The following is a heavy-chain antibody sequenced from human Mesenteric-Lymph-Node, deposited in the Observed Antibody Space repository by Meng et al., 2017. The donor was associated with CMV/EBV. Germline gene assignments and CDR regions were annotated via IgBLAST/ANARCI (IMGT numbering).Heavy chain of an antibody. CDR1: GYTFTSYD. J-gene: IGHJ5*02. CDR2: MNPNSGNT. D-gene: IGHD2-2*01. Sequence: ASVKVSCKASGYTFTSYDINWVRQATGQGLEWMGWMNPNSGNTGYAQKFQGRVTMTRNTSISTAYMELSSLRSEDTAVYYCARAPQVVVTEDWFDPWGQGTLVTVSS. V-gene: IGHV1-8*01. CDR3: ARAPQVVVTEDWFDP.